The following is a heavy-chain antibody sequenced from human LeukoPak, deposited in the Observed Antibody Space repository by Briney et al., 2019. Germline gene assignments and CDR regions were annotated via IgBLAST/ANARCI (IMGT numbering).Heavy chain of an antibody. J-gene: IGHJ4*02. V-gene: IGHV4-59*08. CDR2: ISHSGTA. D-gene: IGHD3-22*01. CDR1: GASINNYY. CDR3: ARRFVDTSGYYYDDY. Sequence: KPSETLSLTCAVSGASINNYYWNWIRQPPGKGLEWIGYISHSGTASYSPSVKSRVAISVHKSENQFSLTLSSVTAADTAVYYCARRFVDTSGYYYDDYWGQGILVTVSS.